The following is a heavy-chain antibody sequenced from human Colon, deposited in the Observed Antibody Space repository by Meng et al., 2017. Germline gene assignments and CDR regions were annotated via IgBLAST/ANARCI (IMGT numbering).Heavy chain of an antibody. D-gene: IGHD6-19*01. CDR3: VREAHVAGFPY. Sequence: QLLRSWTEGVKPPRSLLKACRLSGDTVSNDSATWRWDRQAQTRDLEGRGRTYNSCKRYNEQSFWRGGRITVTPDTTKDRVALRLRSVAPEDTDVYFGVREAHVAGFPYWGQGILVTVSS. CDR1: GDTVSNDSAT. V-gene: IGHV6-1*01. CDR2: TYNSCKRYN. J-gene: IGHJ4*02.